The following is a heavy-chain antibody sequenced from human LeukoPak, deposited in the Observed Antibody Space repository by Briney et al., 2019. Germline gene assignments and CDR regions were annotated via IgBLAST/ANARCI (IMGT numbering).Heavy chain of an antibody. CDR2: TYYRSKWYN. V-gene: IGHV6-1*01. D-gene: IGHD4-17*01. J-gene: IGHJ4*02. Sequence: SQTLSLTCAISGDSVSSNSAAWNWIRQPPSRGLEWLGRTYYRSKWYNDYEVSVKSRITINPDTSKNQFSLQLNSVTPEDTAVYYCARDGTMVTPADPAFDYWGQGTLVTVSS. CDR3: ARDGTMVTPADPAFDY. CDR1: GDSVSSNSAA.